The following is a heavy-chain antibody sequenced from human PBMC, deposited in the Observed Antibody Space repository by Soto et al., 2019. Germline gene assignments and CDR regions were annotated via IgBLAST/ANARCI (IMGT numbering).Heavy chain of an antibody. CDR3: ARQDSGSDSFTYCYGMDV. D-gene: IGHD1-26*01. CDR2: IYYSGST. CDR1: GGSISSSSYY. Sequence: SETLSLTCTVSGGSISSSSYYWGWIRQPPGKGLEWIGSIYYSGSTYYNPSLKSRVTISVDTSKNQFSLKLSSVTAADTAVYYCARQDSGSDSFTYCYGMDVWGQGTTVTVSS. J-gene: IGHJ6*02. V-gene: IGHV4-39*01.